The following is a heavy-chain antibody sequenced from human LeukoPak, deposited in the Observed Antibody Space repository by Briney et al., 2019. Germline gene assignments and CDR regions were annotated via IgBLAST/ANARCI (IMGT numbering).Heavy chain of an antibody. CDR3: ARDGSTLRFLEWFY. Sequence: ASVKVSCKASGGTFSSYGISWVRQAPRQGLEWMGGIIPIFGAANYAQKFQGRVTITTDESTRTAYMELSSLRSDDTAVYYCARDGSTLRFLEWFYWGQGTLVTVSS. D-gene: IGHD3-3*01. V-gene: IGHV1-69*05. J-gene: IGHJ4*02. CDR1: GGTFSSYG. CDR2: IIPIFGAA.